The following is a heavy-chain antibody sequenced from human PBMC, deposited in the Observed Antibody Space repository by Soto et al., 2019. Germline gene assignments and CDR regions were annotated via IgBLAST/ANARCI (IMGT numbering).Heavy chain of an antibody. CDR3: ARGWAYYYGSGSYYVDY. CDR2: INHSGST. Sequence: QVQLQQWGAGLLKPSETLSLTCAVYGGSFSGYYWSWIRQPPGKGLEWIGEINHSGSTNYNPSLKSRVTISVDTSKNQFSLKLSSVTAADTAVYCCARGWAYYYGSGSYYVDYWGQGTLVTVSS. CDR1: GGSFSGYY. D-gene: IGHD3-10*01. V-gene: IGHV4-34*01. J-gene: IGHJ4*02.